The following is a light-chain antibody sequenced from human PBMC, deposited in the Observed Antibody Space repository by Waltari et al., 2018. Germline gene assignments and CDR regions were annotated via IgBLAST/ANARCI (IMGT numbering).Light chain of an antibody. CDR3: QKYNSAPRT. J-gene: IGKJ1*01. CDR2: AAS. V-gene: IGKV1-27*01. CDR1: QGISNY. Sequence: DIQMTQSPSSLSASVGDRVTITCRASQGISNYLAWYQQKPGKVPKLLIYAASTLQSGVPSRFSCSGSGTDFTLTISILQPEDVASYYCQKYNSAPRTFGQGTKVEIK.